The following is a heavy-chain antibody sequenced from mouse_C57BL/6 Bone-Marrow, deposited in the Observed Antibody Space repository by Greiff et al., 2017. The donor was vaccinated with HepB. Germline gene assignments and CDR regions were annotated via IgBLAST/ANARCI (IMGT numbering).Heavy chain of an antibody. CDR2: IRSKSNNYAT. J-gene: IGHJ4*01. D-gene: IGHD1-1*01. CDR3: VRHGHYYGSSLYAMDY. Sequence: EVQLVESGGGLVQPKGSLKLSCAASGFSFNTYAMNWVRQAPGKGLEWVARIRSKSNNYATYYADSVKDRFTISRDDSESMLYLQMNNLKTEDTAMYYCVRHGHYYGSSLYAMDYWGQGTSVTVSS. CDR1: GFSFNTYA. V-gene: IGHV10-1*01.